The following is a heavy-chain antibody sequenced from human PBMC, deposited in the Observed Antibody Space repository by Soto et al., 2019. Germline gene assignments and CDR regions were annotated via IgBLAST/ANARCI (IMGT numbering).Heavy chain of an antibody. CDR3: ARGLNIAAVDNWFDP. CDR1: GFTFSSYG. D-gene: IGHD6-6*01. V-gene: IGHV3-33*01. J-gene: IGHJ5*02. Sequence: PGGSLRLSCAASGFTFSSYGMHWVRQAPGKGLEWAAVIWYDGSNKYYADSVKGRFTISRDNSKNTLYLQMSSLRAEDTAVYYFARGLNIAAVDNWFDPWGQGTLVTVAS. CDR2: IWYDGSNK.